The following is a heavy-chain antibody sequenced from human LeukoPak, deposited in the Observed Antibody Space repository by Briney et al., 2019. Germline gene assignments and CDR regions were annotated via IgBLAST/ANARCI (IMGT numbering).Heavy chain of an antibody. J-gene: IGHJ6*03. CDR3: ARCGRSGWYGDYYYMDV. CDR1: GYTFTSYG. Sequence: ASVKVSCNASGYTFTSYGISCVRHAPGQGLEWMGWISAYNGNTNYAQNLQGRVTMTTDTSTRTAYMEVRSLRSDDTAVYYCARCGRSGWYGDYYYMDVWGKGTTVTVSS. V-gene: IGHV1-18*01. D-gene: IGHD6-19*01. CDR2: ISAYNGNT.